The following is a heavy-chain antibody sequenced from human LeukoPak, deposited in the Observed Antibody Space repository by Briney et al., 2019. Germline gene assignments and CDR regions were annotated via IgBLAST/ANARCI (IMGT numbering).Heavy chain of an antibody. V-gene: IGHV1-2*02. Sequence: ASVKVSCKASGYTFTSYYMHWVRQAPGQGLEWMGWINPNSGGTNYAQKFQGRVTMTRDTSISTAYMELSRLRSDDTAVYYCARDRVVVPAAFDYWGQGTLVTVSS. CDR1: GYTFTSYY. CDR2: INPNSGGT. CDR3: ARDRVVVPAAFDY. D-gene: IGHD2-2*01. J-gene: IGHJ4*02.